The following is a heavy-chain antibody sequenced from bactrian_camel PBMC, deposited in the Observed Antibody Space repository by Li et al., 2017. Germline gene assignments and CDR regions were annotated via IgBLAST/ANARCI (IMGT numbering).Heavy chain of an antibody. Sequence: QVQLVESGGGSVQAGGSLTLACKTSARMFTSYCMGWFRQAPGKEREQVASIDSDGPTFYEDSVKGRFTISGDSAKNTLYLQMNSLTPDDTAMYYCAAGTRIIVGDYGDGITNWGQGTQVTVS. D-gene: IGHD4*01. CDR2: IDSDGPT. CDR1: ARMFTSYC. V-gene: IGHV3S57*01. J-gene: IGHJ4*01. CDR3: AAGTRIIVGDYGDGITN.